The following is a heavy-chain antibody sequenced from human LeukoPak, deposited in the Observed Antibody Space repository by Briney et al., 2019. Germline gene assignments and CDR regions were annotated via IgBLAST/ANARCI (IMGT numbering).Heavy chain of an antibody. V-gene: IGHV4-59*08. CDR1: GGSISSYY. CDR3: ERREIVVVNGAFDI. D-gene: IGHD2-21*01. Sequence: SETLSLTCTVSGGSISSYYWSWIRQPPGKGLEWIGYIYYSGSTNYNPSLKSRVTISVDTSKNQISLKLSSVTAADTAVYYCERREIVVVNGAFDIWGQGTMVTASS. J-gene: IGHJ3*02. CDR2: IYYSGST.